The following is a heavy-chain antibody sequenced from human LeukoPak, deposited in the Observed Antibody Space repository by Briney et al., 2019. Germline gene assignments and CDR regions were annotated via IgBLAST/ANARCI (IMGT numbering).Heavy chain of an antibody. V-gene: IGHV3-7*01. CDR3: ARDQSSGRVGGNFDY. CDR2: IKQDGSEK. CDR1: GFTFSSYW. Sequence: PGGSLRLSCAASGFTFSSYWMSWVRQAPGKGLEWVANIKQDGSEKYYVDSVKGRFTISRDNAKNSLYLQMNSLRAEDTAVYYCARDQSSGRVGGNFDYWGQGTLVTVSS. D-gene: IGHD3-10*01. J-gene: IGHJ4*02.